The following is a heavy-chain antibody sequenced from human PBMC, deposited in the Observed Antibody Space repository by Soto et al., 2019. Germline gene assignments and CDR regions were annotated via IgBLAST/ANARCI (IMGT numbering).Heavy chain of an antibody. J-gene: IGHJ4*02. V-gene: IGHV3-23*01. CDR3: AGGTYLDY. Sequence: VQVLESGGGLVQPGGSLRLSCAASGFYFNSYVMSWVRQAPGKGLEWVSHIGANGDSTYYADSVKGRFTISRDNSKNTVYLQMNSLRADDTAVYFCAGGTYLDYWGQGTLVSVSS. CDR1: GFYFNSYV. CDR2: IGANGDST. D-gene: IGHD3-16*01.